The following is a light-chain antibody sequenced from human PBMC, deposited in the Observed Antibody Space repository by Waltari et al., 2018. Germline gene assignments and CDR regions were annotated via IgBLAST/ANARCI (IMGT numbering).Light chain of an antibody. CDR1: QRISTTS. CDR2: GTS. Sequence: EVVLTQSPGTLSLSAGERAPLSCRARQRISTTSLAWYQHKPGQAPTLLVYGTSSRATGIPDRFSGSGSATHFTPTISRLEPEDFAVYYCQQYGNSPWTFGQGTKVEVK. V-gene: IGKV3-20*01. J-gene: IGKJ1*01. CDR3: QQYGNSPWT.